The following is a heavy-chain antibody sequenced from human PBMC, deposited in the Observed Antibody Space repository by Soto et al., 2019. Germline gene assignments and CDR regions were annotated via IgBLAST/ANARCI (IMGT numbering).Heavy chain of an antibody. CDR2: IYHSGST. CDR3: AKVVSPAYDFWSGYYMGGPFDY. D-gene: IGHD3-3*01. CDR1: GGSISSGGYS. Sequence: SETLSLTCAVSGGSISSGGYSWSWIRQPPGKGLEWIGYIYHSGSTYYNPSLKSRVTISVDRSKNQFSLKLSSVTAADTAVYYCAKVVSPAYDFWSGYYMGGPFDYWGQGTPVTVSS. V-gene: IGHV4-30-2*01. J-gene: IGHJ4*02.